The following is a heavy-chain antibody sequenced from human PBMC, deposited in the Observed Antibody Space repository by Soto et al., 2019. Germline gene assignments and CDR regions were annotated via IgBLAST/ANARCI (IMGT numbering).Heavy chain of an antibody. D-gene: IGHD3-16*01. V-gene: IGHV3-53*02. CDR2: IYADGAT. J-gene: IGHJ4*02. CDR1: GFTVSSSS. CDR3: ARDDSFLGAPFHY. Sequence: EVELVETGGGLIQPGGSLRLSCAASGFTVSSSSMSWVRQAPGKGLEWVSLIYADGATYYGDSVKGRFTISRDTSKNTLSRQMTSLSADDTAVYYCARDDSFLGAPFHYWGQGTLVTVSS.